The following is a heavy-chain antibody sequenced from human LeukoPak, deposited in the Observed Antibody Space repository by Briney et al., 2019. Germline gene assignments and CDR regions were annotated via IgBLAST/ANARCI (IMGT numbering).Heavy chain of an antibody. Sequence: SETLSLTCAIYGGSFSHYYWSWIRQPPGKGLEWVGEIHPSGSTSFNPSLESRVSISKDTSKNQFSLKLSSVTAADTAVYYCSRGSDESKTGDYWGQGTLVTVSS. CDR2: IHPSGST. V-gene: IGHV4-34*01. CDR1: GGSFSHYY. D-gene: IGHD6-25*01. J-gene: IGHJ4*02. CDR3: SRGSDESKTGDY.